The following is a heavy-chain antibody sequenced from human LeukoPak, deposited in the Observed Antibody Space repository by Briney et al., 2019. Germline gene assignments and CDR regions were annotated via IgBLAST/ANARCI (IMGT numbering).Heavy chain of an antibody. Sequence: LGESLKISCKGSVYSFTSYWIGWGRQMPAKGLEWLGFIYPGDSDTSYSPSFQGQVRLSADKSISTAYLQWSSLKASDTAMYYCARYSDRVDYWGQGTLVTVSS. D-gene: IGHD6-13*01. CDR3: ARYSDRVDY. J-gene: IGHJ4*02. CDR1: VYSFTSYW. CDR2: IYPGDSDT. V-gene: IGHV5-51*01.